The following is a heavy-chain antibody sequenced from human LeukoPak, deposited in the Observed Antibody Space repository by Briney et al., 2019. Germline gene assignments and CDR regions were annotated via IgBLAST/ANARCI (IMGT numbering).Heavy chain of an antibody. J-gene: IGHJ4*02. D-gene: IGHD3-9*01. V-gene: IGHV4-34*01. CDR2: INHSGST. Sequence: PSETLSRTCAVYGGSFSGYYWSWIRQPPGKGLEGSGEINHSGSTNYNPSLKSRVTISVHTSENKFSLKLSSVTAAATAVYYCASVPVYYDILTGYYDTTFDYWGQGTLVTVSS. CDR3: ASVPVYYDILTGYYDTTFDY. CDR1: GGSFSGYY.